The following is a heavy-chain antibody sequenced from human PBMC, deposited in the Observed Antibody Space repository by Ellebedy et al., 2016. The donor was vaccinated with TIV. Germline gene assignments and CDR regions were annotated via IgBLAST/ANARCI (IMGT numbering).Heavy chain of an antibody. V-gene: IGHV4-59*08. D-gene: IGHD3-9*01. Sequence: MPSETLSLTCTVSGGSISSYYWSWIRQPPGKGLEWIGYIYHSGSTNYNPSLKSRVTISVDTSKNQFSLKLSSETAADTAVYYCARHRAVDILTGYYNLYYFDYWGQGTLVTVSS. CDR1: GGSISSYY. CDR2: IYHSGST. CDR3: ARHRAVDILTGYYNLYYFDY. J-gene: IGHJ4*02.